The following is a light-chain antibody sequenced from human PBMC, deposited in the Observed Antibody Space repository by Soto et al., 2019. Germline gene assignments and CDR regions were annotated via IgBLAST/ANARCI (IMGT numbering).Light chain of an antibody. CDR3: NSFRVSHLYV. V-gene: IGLV2-14*01. CDR2: EVT. Sequence: QSALGQPASVSGSPGQTITISCTGTSTDVGGYNAVSWYQHHPGKAPKLIIYEVTHRPSGVSDRFSASKSGNTASLTISGLQAEDEADYYCNSFRVSHLYVFGTGTKGHRP. CDR1: STDVGGYNA. J-gene: IGLJ1*01.